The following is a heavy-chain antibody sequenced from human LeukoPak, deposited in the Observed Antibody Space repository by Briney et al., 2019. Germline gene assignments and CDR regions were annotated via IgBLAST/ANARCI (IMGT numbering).Heavy chain of an antibody. V-gene: IGHV1-24*01. D-gene: IGHD3-9*01. CDR3: ATGGPELRYFVGGYFDY. CDR1: GYTLTELS. J-gene: IGHJ4*02. CDR2: FDPEDGER. Sequence: GASVKVSCKVSGYTLTELSMHWVRQAPGKGLEWMGGFDPEDGERMYAQKFQGRITMTEDTSTDTAYMELSSLRSEDTAVYYCATGGPELRYFVGGYFDYWGQGTLVTVSS.